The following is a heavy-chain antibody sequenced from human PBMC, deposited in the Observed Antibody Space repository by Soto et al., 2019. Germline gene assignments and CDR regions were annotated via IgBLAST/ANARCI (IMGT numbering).Heavy chain of an antibody. D-gene: IGHD4-17*01. Sequence: GGSLRLSCAASGFTFSSYAMHWVRQAPGKGLEWVAVISYDGSNKYYADSVKGRFTISRDNSKNTLYLQMNSLRAEDTAVYYCASWMTTVATIHDGVDYWGQGTLVTVSS. J-gene: IGHJ4*02. CDR1: GFTFSSYA. V-gene: IGHV3-30-3*01. CDR2: ISYDGSNK. CDR3: ASWMTTVATIHDGVDY.